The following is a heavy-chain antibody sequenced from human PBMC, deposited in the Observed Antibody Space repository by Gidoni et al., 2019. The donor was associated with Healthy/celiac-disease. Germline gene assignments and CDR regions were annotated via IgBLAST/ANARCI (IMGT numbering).Heavy chain of an antibody. CDR3: ARKWGITMVRGGPLYGMDV. Sequence: QVQLQQCGAGLLKPSETLSLTCAVYGGSFSGYYWSWIRQPPGKGLEWIGEINHSGSTNYNPSLKSRVTISVDTSKNQFSLKLSSVTAADTAVYYCARKWGITMVRGGPLYGMDVWGQGTTVTVSS. D-gene: IGHD3-10*01. CDR2: INHSGST. V-gene: IGHV4-34*01. J-gene: IGHJ6*02. CDR1: GGSFSGYY.